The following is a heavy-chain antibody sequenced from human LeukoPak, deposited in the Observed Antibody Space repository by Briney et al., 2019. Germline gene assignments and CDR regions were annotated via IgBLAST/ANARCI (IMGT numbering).Heavy chain of an antibody. J-gene: IGHJ5*02. Sequence: SETLSLTCSVSGGSISNLYLSWIRQPAGKGLEWIGRIYVSGRIDYNPSLRSRVTMSVDTSKNQLSLRVRSVTAVDTGVYHCARDSGTTGEVKFDPWGQGTLVTVSS. CDR1: GGSISNLY. D-gene: IGHD3-10*01. CDR2: IYVSGRI. V-gene: IGHV4-4*07. CDR3: ARDSGTTGEVKFDP.